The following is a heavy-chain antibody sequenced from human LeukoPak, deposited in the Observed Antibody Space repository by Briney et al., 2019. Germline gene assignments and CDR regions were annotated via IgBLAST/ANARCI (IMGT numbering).Heavy chain of an antibody. D-gene: IGHD3-16*01. J-gene: IGHJ5*02. Sequence: PGGSLRLSCAASGFSFSGYWMSWVRQTPGKGLEWVANIKQDGSVKNSVDSMKGRFTISRDNTKNSLYLEMNSLKAEDTAVYYCVRGGGHSDLWGQGTLVTVSS. CDR1: GFSFSGYW. V-gene: IGHV3-7*03. CDR2: IKQDGSVK. CDR3: VRGGGHSDL.